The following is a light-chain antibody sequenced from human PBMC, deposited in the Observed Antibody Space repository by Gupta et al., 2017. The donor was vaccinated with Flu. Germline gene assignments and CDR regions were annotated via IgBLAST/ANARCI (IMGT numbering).Light chain of an antibody. Sequence: SYALTQPPSVSVSPRQPASLTSSGVKLDHKYACWYQQKPGQSPVVVIYHDTQRPSGIPERFSGSNSGNTATLTITGTQAVDEADYYGQVWDSGTEVFGGGTKLSVL. CDR3: QVWDSGTEV. CDR2: HDT. J-gene: IGLJ3*02. V-gene: IGLV3-1*01. CDR1: KLDHKY.